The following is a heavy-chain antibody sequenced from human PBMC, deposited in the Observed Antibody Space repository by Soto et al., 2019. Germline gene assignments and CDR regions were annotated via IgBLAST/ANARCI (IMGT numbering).Heavy chain of an antibody. CDR2: INPSGGST. CDR1: GYTFTSYY. V-gene: IGHV1-46*01. CDR3: AIAGEDHHPDDFDI. J-gene: IGHJ3*02. Sequence: ASVKVSCKASGYTFTSYYMNWVRQAPGQGLEWMGIINPSGGSTSYAQKFQGRVTMTRDTATSTVYMELSSLRSEDTAVYYCAIAGEDHHPDDFDIWGQGTMVTVSS. D-gene: IGHD7-27*01.